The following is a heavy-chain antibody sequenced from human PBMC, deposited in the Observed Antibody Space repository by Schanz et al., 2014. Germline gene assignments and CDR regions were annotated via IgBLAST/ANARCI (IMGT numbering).Heavy chain of an antibody. CDR3: VKRNHDMQSLPLDY. CDR2: ISGSGGST. D-gene: IGHD3-9*01. V-gene: IGHV3-23*04. CDR1: GFTFSSYA. Sequence: VQLVESGGGVVQPGRSLRLSCAASGFTFSSYAMSWVRQAPGKGLEWVSAISGSGGSTYYADSVKGRFTISRDNSKNTLYLQMKSLRVEDTAVYYCVKRNHDMQSLPLDYWGQGTLVIVSS. J-gene: IGHJ4*02.